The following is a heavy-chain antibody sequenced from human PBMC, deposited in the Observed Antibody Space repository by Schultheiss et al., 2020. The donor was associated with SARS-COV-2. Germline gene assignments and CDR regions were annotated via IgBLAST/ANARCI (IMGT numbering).Heavy chain of an antibody. D-gene: IGHD1-20*01. Sequence: SETLSLTCTVSGGSISSYYWSWIRQPPGKGLEWIGEINHSGTTNYNPSLKSRVTISLDTSKNQFSLKLSSVTAADTAVYYCATGITGTTAVDYWGQGTLVTVSS. CDR1: GGSISSYY. J-gene: IGHJ4*02. CDR3: ATGITGTTAVDY. CDR2: INHSGTT. V-gene: IGHV4-59*01.